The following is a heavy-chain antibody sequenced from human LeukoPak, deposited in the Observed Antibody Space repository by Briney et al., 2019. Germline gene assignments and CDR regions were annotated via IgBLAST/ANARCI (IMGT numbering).Heavy chain of an antibody. Sequence: SETLSLTCTVSGGSISSSSYYWGWIRQPPGKGLEWIGSFYFSGSAYYNPSPKSRVSISVETSNNQFSLKLSSVAAADAAVYYCARRLRSGNYGGEGYWGQGTLVTVSS. J-gene: IGHJ4*02. D-gene: IGHD1-26*01. V-gene: IGHV4-39*01. CDR1: GGSISSSSYY. CDR2: FYFSGSA. CDR3: ARRLRSGNYGGEGY.